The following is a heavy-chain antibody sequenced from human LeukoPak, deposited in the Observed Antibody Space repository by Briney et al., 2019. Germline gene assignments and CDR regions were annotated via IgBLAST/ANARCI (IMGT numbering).Heavy chain of an antibody. CDR3: AKDIGSGSYYYFDY. CDR2: ISWNSGII. Sequence: GGSLRLSCAASGFTFDDYAMHWVRQAPGKGLEWVSGISWNSGIIGYAESVKGRFTISRDNAKNSLYLQMNSLRAEDTALYYCAKDIGSGSYYYFDYWGQGTLVTVSS. V-gene: IGHV3-9*01. J-gene: IGHJ4*02. D-gene: IGHD3-10*01. CDR1: GFTFDDYA.